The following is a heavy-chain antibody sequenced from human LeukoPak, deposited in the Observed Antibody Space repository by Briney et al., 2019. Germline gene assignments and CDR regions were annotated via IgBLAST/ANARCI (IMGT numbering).Heavy chain of an antibody. CDR2: IDSTSSTI. D-gene: IGHD3-10*01. CDR3: ARDGSGIGNYFDY. Sequence: GGSLRLSCAASGFTFSTSSMNWVRQAPGKGLEWVSYIDSTSSTIYYADSVKGRFTISRDNAKNSLYLQMNSLRAEDTAVYYCARDGSGIGNYFDYWGQGTLVTVSS. J-gene: IGHJ4*02. V-gene: IGHV3-48*04. CDR1: GFTFSTSS.